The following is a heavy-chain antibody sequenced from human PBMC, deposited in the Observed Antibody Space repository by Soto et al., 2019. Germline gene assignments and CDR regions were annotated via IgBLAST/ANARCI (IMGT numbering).Heavy chain of an antibody. D-gene: IGHD3-16*01. CDR2: INAGNGNT. Sequence: ASVKVSCKASGYTFTSYGMHWVRQAPGQRLEWMGWINAGNGNTKYSQKFQGRVTITRDTSASTAYMELSSLRSEDTAVYYCARGLNVYYFDYWGQEPWSPSPQ. CDR3: ARGLNVYYFDY. V-gene: IGHV1-3*01. CDR1: GYTFTSYG. J-gene: IGHJ4*01.